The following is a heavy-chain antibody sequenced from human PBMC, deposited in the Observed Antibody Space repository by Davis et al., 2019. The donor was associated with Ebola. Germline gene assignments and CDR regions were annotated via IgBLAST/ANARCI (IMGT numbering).Heavy chain of an antibody. D-gene: IGHD2-15*01. V-gene: IGHV3-23*01. CDR3: ARYCHYTDCSYFDC. CDR1: GFTFSNYD. J-gene: IGHJ4*02. Sequence: PGGSLRLSCAASGFTFSNYDMSWVRHVPGKGLEWVSTISASEGHTHYSDSVRGRFPISRDNSKNTLYLQKNSLRAEDTATYYCARYCHYTDCSYFDCWGQGTMVAVSS. CDR2: ISASEGHT.